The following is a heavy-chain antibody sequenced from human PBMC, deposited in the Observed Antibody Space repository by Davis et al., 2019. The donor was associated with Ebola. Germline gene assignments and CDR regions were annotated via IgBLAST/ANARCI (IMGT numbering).Heavy chain of an antibody. J-gene: IGHJ4*02. CDR2: INPSGGNT. D-gene: IGHD5-24*01. V-gene: IGHV1-46*01. CDR1: GYTFTSYY. CDR3: ASGDGYPNY. Sequence: ASVKVSCKASGYTFTSYYMHWVRQAPGQGLEWMGIINPSGGNTGYAQKFQGRVTMTRNTSISTAYMELSSLRSDDTAVYYCASGDGYPNYWGQGTLVTVSS.